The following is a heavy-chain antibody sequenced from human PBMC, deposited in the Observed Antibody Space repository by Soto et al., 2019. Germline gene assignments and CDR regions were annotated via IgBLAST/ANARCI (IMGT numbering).Heavy chain of an antibody. J-gene: IGHJ4*02. D-gene: IGHD3-10*01. Sequence: QVQLQESGPGRVKPSETLSLTCSVSGGSVRTGSYHWSWIRQPPGKGLEWIGFIPNNGSPDYNPSLTRRVVVSIDRSKNQFSLKVNSVTAADTVVYVCARIGWGVDSWGQGTVVTVSS. CDR2: IPNNGSP. V-gene: IGHV4-61*01. CDR3: ARIGWGVDS. CDR1: GGSVRTGSYH.